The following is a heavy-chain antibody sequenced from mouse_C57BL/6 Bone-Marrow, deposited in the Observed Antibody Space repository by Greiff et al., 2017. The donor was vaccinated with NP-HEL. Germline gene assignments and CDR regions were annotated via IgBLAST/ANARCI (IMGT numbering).Heavy chain of an antibody. CDR1: GYTFTDYY. V-gene: IGHV1-26*01. Sequence: VQLQQSGPELVKPGASVKISCKASGYTFTDYYMNWVKQSHGKSLEWIGDINPNNGGNSYNQKFKGKATLTVDTSSSTAYMEHRSLTTEDSAVYDCARATYYDYDGAMDFGGQGTSVTVSA. J-gene: IGHJ4*01. D-gene: IGHD2-4*01. CDR3: ARATYYDYDGAMDF. CDR2: INPNNGGN.